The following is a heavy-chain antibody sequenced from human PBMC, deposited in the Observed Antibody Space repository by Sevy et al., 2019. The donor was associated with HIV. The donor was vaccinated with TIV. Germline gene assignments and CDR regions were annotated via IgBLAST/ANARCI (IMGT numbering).Heavy chain of an antibody. J-gene: IGHJ4*02. V-gene: IGHV4-4*02. CDR1: GDSISSSNW. CDR2: IYHSGST. CDR3: ARVSVGEDDFWSGYRALFDY. Sequence: SETLSLTCAVSGDSISSSNWWSWVRQSPGKGLEWIGEIYHSGSTNYNPSLKSRVTISVDKSKNQFSLKLSSVTAADTAVYYCARVSVGEDDFWSGYRALFDYWGQGTLVTVSS. D-gene: IGHD3-3*01.